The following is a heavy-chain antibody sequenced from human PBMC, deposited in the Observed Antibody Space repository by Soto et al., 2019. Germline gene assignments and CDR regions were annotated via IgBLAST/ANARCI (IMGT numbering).Heavy chain of an antibody. V-gene: IGHV1-24*01. Sequence: ASVKVSCKVSGYTLTELSMHWVLQAPGKGLEWMGGFDPEDGETIYAQKFQGRVTMTEDTSTDTAYMELSSLRSEDTAVYYCATLAYDYIWGSYRSGLNDSFDIWGQGTMVTVSS. CDR1: GYTLTELS. CDR2: FDPEDGET. J-gene: IGHJ3*02. CDR3: ATLAYDYIWGSYRSGLNDSFDI. D-gene: IGHD3-16*02.